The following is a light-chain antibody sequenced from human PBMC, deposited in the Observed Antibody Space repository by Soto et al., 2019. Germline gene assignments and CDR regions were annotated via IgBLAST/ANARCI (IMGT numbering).Light chain of an antibody. V-gene: IGKV1-39*01. Sequence: DIQMTQSPSSLSASVGDRVTITCRASQSISSYLNWYQQKPGKAPKLLIYAASSLQSGVPSRFSGSGSGTDLTLTIISLQPEDFATYYCQQSYSTPRTFGQGTKLEIK. CDR3: QQSYSTPRT. J-gene: IGKJ2*01. CDR1: QSISSY. CDR2: AAS.